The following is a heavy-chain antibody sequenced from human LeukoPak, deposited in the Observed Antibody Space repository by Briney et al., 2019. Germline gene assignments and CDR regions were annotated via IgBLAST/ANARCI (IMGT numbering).Heavy chain of an antibody. J-gene: IGHJ3*02. CDR2: MNPNSGDT. CDR3: ARDMRGAAAADDAFDI. CDR1: GYTFTNCD. Sequence: ASVKVSCKASGYTFTNCDINWVRQATGQGLGWMGWMNPNSGDTGYAQNFQGRVSITRNTSISTAYMELSSLRSEDTAVYYCARDMRGAAAADDAFDIWGQGTLVTVSS. V-gene: IGHV1-8*03. D-gene: IGHD6-13*01.